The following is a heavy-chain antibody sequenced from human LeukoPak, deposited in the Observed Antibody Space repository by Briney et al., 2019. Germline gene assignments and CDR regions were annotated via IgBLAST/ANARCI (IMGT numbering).Heavy chain of an antibody. CDR2: IWYDGSNK. Sequence: GGSLRLSCAASGFTFSSYGMHWVRQAPGKGLEWVAVIWYDGSNKYYADSVKGRYTISRDNSKNTLYLQMNSLRAEDTAVYYCARDLMEESFDYWGQGTLVTVSS. CDR3: ARDLMEESFDY. J-gene: IGHJ4*02. V-gene: IGHV3-33*01. D-gene: IGHD2-8*01. CDR1: GFTFSSYG.